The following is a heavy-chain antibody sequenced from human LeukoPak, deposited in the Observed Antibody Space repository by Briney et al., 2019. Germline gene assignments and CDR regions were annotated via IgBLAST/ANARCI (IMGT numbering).Heavy chain of an antibody. D-gene: IGHD1-1*01. CDR2: ISGSGGST. CDR3: AKGGTHWPTGYYYMDV. J-gene: IGHJ6*03. V-gene: IGHV3-23*01. CDR1: GFTFNSYA. Sequence: GGSLRLSCAASGFTFNSYAMSWVRQAPGKGLDWVSPISGSGGSTYYADSVKGRFTISRDNSKNTLYLQMNSLRAEDTAVYYCAKGGTHWPTGYYYMDVWGKGTTVTVSS.